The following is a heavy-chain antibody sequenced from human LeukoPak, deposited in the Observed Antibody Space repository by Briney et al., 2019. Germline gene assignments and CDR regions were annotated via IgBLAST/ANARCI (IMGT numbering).Heavy chain of an antibody. Sequence: GASVKASCKVAGYTLNEVSMHWVRQAPGKGLEWMGGFDPEDGERIYAQKFQGRVTMTEDTSTDTAYMELSSLTSEDTAMYYCATENFGLGSPFDPWGQGTLVSVSS. CDR1: GYTLNEVS. CDR3: ATENFGLGSPFDP. D-gene: IGHD3-16*01. J-gene: IGHJ5*02. CDR2: FDPEDGER. V-gene: IGHV1-24*01.